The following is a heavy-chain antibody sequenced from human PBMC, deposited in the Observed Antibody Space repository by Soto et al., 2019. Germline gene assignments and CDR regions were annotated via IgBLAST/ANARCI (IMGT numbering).Heavy chain of an antibody. D-gene: IGHD5-12*01. J-gene: IGHJ5*01. Sequence: ASVKVSCKASGYTFNNYDIHWVRQAPGQGLEWMGWISGSNGATKYAQRFQDSATLTTDTSTNTAYMELRSLRLDDTAVYYCARDSKWLIINGNWFDSWGQGTRVTVSS. CDR3: ARDSKWLIINGNWFDS. CDR1: GYTFNNYD. V-gene: IGHV1-18*01. CDR2: ISGSNGAT.